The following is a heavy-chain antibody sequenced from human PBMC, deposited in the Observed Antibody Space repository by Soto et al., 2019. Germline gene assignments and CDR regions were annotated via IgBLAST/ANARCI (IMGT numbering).Heavy chain of an antibody. CDR1: GASITTYY. CDR3: ARGLFGSGWALDS. Sequence: SETLSLTCDVSGASITTYYWSWIRQAPGKGLEWIGNGYHTGSTDYNSSLRSRVTISVDTSKNQSSLKVNSVTAADTAVYYCARGLFGSGWALDSWGRGALFTVSS. D-gene: IGHD6-19*01. V-gene: IGHV4-59*01. CDR2: GYHTGST. J-gene: IGHJ4*02.